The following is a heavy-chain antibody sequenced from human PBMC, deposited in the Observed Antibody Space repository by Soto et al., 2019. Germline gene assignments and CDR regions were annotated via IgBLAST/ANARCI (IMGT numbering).Heavy chain of an antibody. V-gene: IGHV1-18*01. J-gene: IGHJ6*02. CDR1: GYAFTTYG. Sequence: QVQLVQSGAEVKKPGASVKVSCQASGYAFTTYGINWVRQAPRQGLEWMGWISPYNGNTNYAQRLQGRFIMTTDTATSTAYLELRSPRSNHTAVYYCARDQGIVRAYYFYYAMDVWGQGTTVTGSS. CDR2: ISPYNGNT. D-gene: IGHD1-26*01. CDR3: ARDQGIVRAYYFYYAMDV.